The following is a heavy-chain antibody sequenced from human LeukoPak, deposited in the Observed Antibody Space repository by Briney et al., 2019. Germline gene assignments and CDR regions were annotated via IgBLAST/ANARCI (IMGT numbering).Heavy chain of an antibody. CDR3: ARVKGIVAARHFDY. J-gene: IGHJ4*02. Sequence: GGSLRLSCEGSGFSFSSYWMTWVRQLPGKGPEWVANIRQDESERYFADSVKGRFTISRDNAKNSLYLQMNSLRAEDTAVYYCARVKGIVAARHFDYWGQGTLVTVSS. CDR2: IRQDESER. D-gene: IGHD6-13*01. V-gene: IGHV3-7*01. CDR1: GFSFSSYW.